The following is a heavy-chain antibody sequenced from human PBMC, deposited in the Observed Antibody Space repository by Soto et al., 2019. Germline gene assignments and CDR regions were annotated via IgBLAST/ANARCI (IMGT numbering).Heavy chain of an antibody. Sequence: VGSLRLSCAASGFTFSSYAMSWVRQAPGKGLEWVSAISGSGGSTYYADSVKGRFTISRDNSKNMLYLQMNSLRAEDTAVYYCAKSRYDILTGYYWRWGQGTLVSVSS. V-gene: IGHV3-23*01. D-gene: IGHD3-9*01. CDR2: ISGSGGST. CDR3: AKSRYDILTGYYWR. J-gene: IGHJ4*02. CDR1: GFTFSSYA.